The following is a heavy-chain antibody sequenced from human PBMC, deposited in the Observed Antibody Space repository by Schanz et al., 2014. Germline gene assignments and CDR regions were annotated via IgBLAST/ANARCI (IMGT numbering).Heavy chain of an antibody. J-gene: IGHJ4*02. CDR2: IQYDGSNK. CDR1: GFSFSNYG. D-gene: IGHD2-2*01. CDR3: AREDGTSNTRCFDY. Sequence: QVHLVESGGGVVQPGGSLRLSCAASGFSFSNYGMHWVRQAPGKGLEWVAFIQYDGSNKYYADSVKGRFTISRDNSKNTLSLQMNSLRAEDTAVYYCAREDGTSNTRCFDYWGQGALVTVSS. V-gene: IGHV3-30*02.